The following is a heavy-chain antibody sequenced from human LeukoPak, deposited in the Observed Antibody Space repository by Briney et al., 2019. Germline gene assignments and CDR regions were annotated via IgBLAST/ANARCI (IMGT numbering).Heavy chain of an antibody. D-gene: IGHD2-15*01. Sequence: SETLSLTCTVSGASVTSYYWSWIRQPVGKGLEWFGRIYTNGTVNYNPSLKSRVTISVDTSKNQFSLKLSSVTAADTAVYYCARQGLSSGGSSRYYFYGMDVWGQGTTVTVSS. CDR3: ARQGLSSGGSSRYYFYGMDV. J-gene: IGHJ6*02. CDR2: IYTNGTV. V-gene: IGHV4-4*07. CDR1: GASVTSYY.